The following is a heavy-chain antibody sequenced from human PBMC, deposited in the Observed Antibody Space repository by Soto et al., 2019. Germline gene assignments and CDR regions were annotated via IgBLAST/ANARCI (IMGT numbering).Heavy chain of an antibody. CDR1: GYSFTGYS. Sequence: ASVKVSCKASGYSFTGYSMHWVRQAPGQGLEWMGWINAGNGNTKYSQKFQGRVTITRDTSASTAYMELSSLRSEDTAVYYCARDPSCSGGSCYKEGFDYWGQGTLVTVSS. V-gene: IGHV1-3*01. J-gene: IGHJ4*02. CDR2: INAGNGNT. D-gene: IGHD2-15*01. CDR3: ARDPSCSGGSCYKEGFDY.